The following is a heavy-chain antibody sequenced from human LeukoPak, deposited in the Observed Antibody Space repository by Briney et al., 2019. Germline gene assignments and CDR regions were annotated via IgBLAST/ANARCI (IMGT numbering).Heavy chain of an antibody. D-gene: IGHD1-20*01. CDR1: GASMTTYY. Sequence: PSETLSLTCTVSGASMTTYYWSWIRQPPGKGLEWVAYIYSSGSTNYNPSLKSRLTISIDTSKKQFSLKMSSVTAADTALYYCARLPAARLISGAFDIWGQGTIVTVSS. CDR3: ARLPAARLISGAFDI. CDR2: IYSSGST. J-gene: IGHJ3*02. V-gene: IGHV4-59*01.